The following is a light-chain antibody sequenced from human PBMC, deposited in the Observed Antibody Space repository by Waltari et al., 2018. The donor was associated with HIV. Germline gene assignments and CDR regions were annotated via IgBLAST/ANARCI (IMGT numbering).Light chain of an antibody. CDR1: TSDIGEYNY. V-gene: IGLV2-14*01. J-gene: IGLJ3*02. Sequence: QSALTQPASVSGSPGQSITISCTGTTSDIGEYNYVSWFQHHPAEAPKLIIFECSKRPGGVCTRFSGSKFGNTASLTVAGLQPEDEADYYCSSYTNKYTWVFGGGTKLTVL. CDR3: SSYTNKYTWV. CDR2: ECS.